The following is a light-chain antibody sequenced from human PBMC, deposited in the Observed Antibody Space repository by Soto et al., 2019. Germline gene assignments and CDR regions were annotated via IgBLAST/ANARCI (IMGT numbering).Light chain of an antibody. Sequence: EIVLTQSPATLSLSPGERATLSCRASQSVSTYLAWYQQKPGQAPRLLIYDASNRATGIPARFSGSGSGTDFTLTINSLAPEDFAVYYCHQRRNWPGAFGPGTKLDIK. CDR1: QSVSTY. J-gene: IGKJ3*01. V-gene: IGKV3-11*01. CDR3: HQRRNWPGA. CDR2: DAS.